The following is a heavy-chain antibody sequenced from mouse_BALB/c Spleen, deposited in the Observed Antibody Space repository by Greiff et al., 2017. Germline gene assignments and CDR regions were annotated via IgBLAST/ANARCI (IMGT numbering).Heavy chain of an antibody. J-gene: IGHJ4*01. CDR2: ISSGGST. V-gene: IGHV5-6-5*01. CDR3: AREDYDYDRLYYYAMDY. Sequence: VQLKESGGGLVKPGGSLKLSCAASGFTFSSYAMSWVRQTPEKRLEWVASISSGGSTYYPDSVKGRFTISRDNARNILYLQMSSLRSEDTAMYYCAREDYDYDRLYYYAMDYWGQGTSVTVSS. D-gene: IGHD2-4*01. CDR1: GFTFSSYA.